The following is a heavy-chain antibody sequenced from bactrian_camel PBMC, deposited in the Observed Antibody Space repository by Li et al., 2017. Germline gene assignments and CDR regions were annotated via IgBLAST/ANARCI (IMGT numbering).Heavy chain of an antibody. Sequence: HVQLVESGGGSVQAGGSLRLSCATSGYTTSSLCMGWFRQAPGKEREGVAAIYAGFGHTVYADSAKGRFTISQDNAKNELSLQMNSLKPEDTAKYYCAAQGLRTCEVVPVGLWSFGHWGQGTQVTVS. CDR2: IYAGFGHT. J-gene: IGHJ4*01. V-gene: IGHV3S1*01. CDR3: AAQGLRTCEVVPVGLWSFGH. D-gene: IGHD3*01. CDR1: GYTTSSLC.